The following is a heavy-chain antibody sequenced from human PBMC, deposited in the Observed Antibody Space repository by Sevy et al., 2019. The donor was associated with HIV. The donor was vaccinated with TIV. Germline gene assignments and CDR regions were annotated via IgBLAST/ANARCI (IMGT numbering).Heavy chain of an antibody. J-gene: IGHJ6*02. V-gene: IGHV4-34*01. CDR3: ARRAPWGYSSSSGAGMDV. Sequence: SETLSLTCAVYGGSFSGYYWSWIRQPPGKGLEWIGEINHSGSTNYNPSLKSRVTISVDTSKNQFSLKLSSLTAADTAVYYCARRAPWGYSSSSGAGMDVWGQGTTVTVSS. CDR1: GGSFSGYY. CDR2: INHSGST. D-gene: IGHD6-6*01.